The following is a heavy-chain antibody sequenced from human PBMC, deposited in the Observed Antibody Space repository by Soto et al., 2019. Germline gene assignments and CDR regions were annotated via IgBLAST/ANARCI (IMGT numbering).Heavy chain of an antibody. CDR3: ARDLWGYCGTDCYPLDV. CDR2: IYYDGNT. V-gene: IGHV4-39*07. D-gene: IGHD2-21*02. J-gene: IGHJ6*02. Sequence: SETLSLTCSVSGGSITSSSYYWGWIRQPPGKGLECVGNIYYDGNTYYNPSLKSRVTISLDTSKNQFSLRLNSVTAADTAVYYCARDLWGYCGTDCYPLDVWGQGTTVTVSS. CDR1: GGSITSSSYY.